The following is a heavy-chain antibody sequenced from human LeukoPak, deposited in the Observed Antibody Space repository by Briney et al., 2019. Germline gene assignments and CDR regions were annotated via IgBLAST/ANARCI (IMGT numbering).Heavy chain of an antibody. V-gene: IGHV4-34*01. J-gene: IGHJ4*02. CDR1: GGSFSGYY. Sequence: SETLSLTCAVYGGSFSGYYWSWIRQPPGKGLEWIGEINHSGSTDYNPSLKSRVTISVDTSKNQFSLKLSSVTAADTAVYYCARLNYVWGSYRPLRYFDYWGQGTLVTVSS. CDR3: ARLNYVWGSYRPLRYFDY. D-gene: IGHD3-16*02. CDR2: INHSGST.